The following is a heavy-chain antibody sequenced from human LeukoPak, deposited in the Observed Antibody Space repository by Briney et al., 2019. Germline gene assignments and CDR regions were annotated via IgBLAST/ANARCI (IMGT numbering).Heavy chain of an antibody. CDR3: VKVGNWNVVRDWFDP. J-gene: IGHJ5*02. CDR1: GFTFSSYA. CDR2: ISSNGGST. V-gene: IGHV3-64D*09. Sequence: PGGSLRLSCSASGFTFSSYAMHWVRQAPAKGLEYVSAISSNGGSTYYADSVKRRFTISRDNSKNTLYLQMSSLRPEDTAVYYCVKVGNWNVVRDWFDPWGQGTLVTVSS. D-gene: IGHD1-1*01.